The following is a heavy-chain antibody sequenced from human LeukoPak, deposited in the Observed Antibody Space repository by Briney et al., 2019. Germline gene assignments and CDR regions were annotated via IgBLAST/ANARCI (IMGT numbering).Heavy chain of an antibody. V-gene: IGHV4-38-2*02. Sequence: PSETLSLTCTVSGYSISSGYYWGWIRQPPGKGLEWIGSIYHSGVTDYNPSLKSRVTISVDTSKNQFSLKLSSVTAADTAVYYCARHGLAARPLLQYYFDYWGQGTLVTVSS. CDR2: IYHSGVT. CDR1: GYSISSGYY. J-gene: IGHJ4*02. D-gene: IGHD6-6*01. CDR3: ARHGLAARPLLQYYFDY.